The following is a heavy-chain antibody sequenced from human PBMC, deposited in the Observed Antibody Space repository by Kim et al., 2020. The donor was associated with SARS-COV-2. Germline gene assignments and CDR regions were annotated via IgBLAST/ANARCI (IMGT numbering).Heavy chain of an antibody. CDR1: GGTFSSYA. D-gene: IGHD3-10*01. Sequence: SVKVSCKASGGTFSSYAISWVRQAPGQGLEWMGGIIPIFGTANYAQKFQDRVTITADESTSTAYMELSSLRSEDTAVYYCATPYYYGSGSYLDAFDIWGQGTMVTVSS. V-gene: IGHV1-69*13. J-gene: IGHJ3*02. CDR3: ATPYYYGSGSYLDAFDI. CDR2: IIPIFGTA.